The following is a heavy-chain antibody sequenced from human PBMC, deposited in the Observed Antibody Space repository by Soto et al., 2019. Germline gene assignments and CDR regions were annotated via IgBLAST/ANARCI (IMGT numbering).Heavy chain of an antibody. CDR3: ARSIVVVTALDY. CDR1: GYTFTSYA. J-gene: IGHJ4*02. Sequence: QVQLVQSGAEEKKPGASVKVSCKASGYTFTSYAMHWVRQAPGQRLEWMGWINAGNGNTKYSQKFQGRVTITRDTSASTAYMELSSLRSEDRAVYYCARSIVVVTALDYWGEGTLVTVCS. D-gene: IGHD2-21*02. V-gene: IGHV1-3*05. CDR2: INAGNGNT.